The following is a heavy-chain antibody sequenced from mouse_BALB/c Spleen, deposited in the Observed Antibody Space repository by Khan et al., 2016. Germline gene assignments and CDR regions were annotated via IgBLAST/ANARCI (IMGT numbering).Heavy chain of an antibody. V-gene: IGHV1-7*01. CDR1: GYTFTSYW. CDR2: INPSTGYT. D-gene: IGHD1-2*01. CDR3: AKIHYYDRDYAMDY. Sequence: QVQLQQSGAELAKPGASVKMSCKASGYTFTSYWMHWVKQRPGQGLEWIGYINPSTGYTEYNQKFKDKATLTADKSSSTAYMQLSSLTSEDSADYYYAKIHYYDRDYAMDYWGQGTSDTVST. J-gene: IGHJ4*01.